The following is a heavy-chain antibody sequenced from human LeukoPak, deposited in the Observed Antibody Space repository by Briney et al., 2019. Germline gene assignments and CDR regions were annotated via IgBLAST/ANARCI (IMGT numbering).Heavy chain of an antibody. Sequence: ASVKVSCKASGYIFTSYHMHWVRQAPGQGLEWMGIINPSGGSATYAQKFQGRLTMTGDTSTSTVYMELSSLRFEDTAVYYCARTCWGGLGGCCLVEYYSYYGMDVWGQGTTVTVSS. CDR1: GYIFTSYH. D-gene: IGHD3-16*01. CDR2: INPSGGSA. J-gene: IGHJ6*02. CDR3: ARTCWGGLGGCCLVEYYSYYGMDV. V-gene: IGHV1-46*01.